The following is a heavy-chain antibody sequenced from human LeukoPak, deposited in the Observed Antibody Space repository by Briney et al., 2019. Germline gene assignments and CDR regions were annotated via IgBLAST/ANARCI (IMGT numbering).Heavy chain of an antibody. Sequence: GGSLRLSCAASGFTVSSNYMCWVRQAPGKGLEWVSVIYSGGSTYYADSVKGRFTISRDNSKNTLYLQMNSLRAEDTAVYYCAREDDCYYMDVWGKGTTVTVSS. CDR1: GFTVSSNY. J-gene: IGHJ6*03. CDR3: AREDDCYYMDV. V-gene: IGHV3-53*01. CDR2: IYSGGST.